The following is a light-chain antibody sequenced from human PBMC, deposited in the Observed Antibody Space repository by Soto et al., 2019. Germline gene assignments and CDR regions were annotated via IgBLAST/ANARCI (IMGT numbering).Light chain of an antibody. V-gene: IGLV2-14*01. J-gene: IGLJ1*01. Sequence: QSALTQPASVSGSPGQSITISCTGTSGDIGGYNYVSWYQQHPGKAPKLMIYEVSNQPSGVSNRFSGSKSGNTASLTISGLQAEDEADYYCSSYTSSSTHYVFGTGTKLTVL. CDR1: SGDIGGYNY. CDR3: SSYTSSSTHYV. CDR2: EVS.